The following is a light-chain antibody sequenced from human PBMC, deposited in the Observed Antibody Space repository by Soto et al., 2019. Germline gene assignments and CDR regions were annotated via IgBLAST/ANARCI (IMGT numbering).Light chain of an antibody. CDR3: QQSYSTLSIS. Sequence: DIQMTQSPSSLSASVGDRVTIACRASESINRHLNWYQQKPGKAPKLLIYAASSLQNGVPSRFSGSSSGTHLTLTISNPQPEDFATYYCQQSYSTLSISFGQGTRLEIK. CDR1: ESINRH. V-gene: IGKV1-39*01. CDR2: AAS. J-gene: IGKJ5*01.